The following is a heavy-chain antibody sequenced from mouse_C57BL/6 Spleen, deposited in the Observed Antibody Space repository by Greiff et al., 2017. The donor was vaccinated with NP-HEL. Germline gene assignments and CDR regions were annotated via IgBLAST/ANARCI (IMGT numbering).Heavy chain of an antibody. CDR1: GFTFSDYY. J-gene: IGHJ2*01. V-gene: IGHV5-12*01. D-gene: IGHD1-1*01. CDR2: ISNGGGST. CDR3: ARQHYGSSYYFDY. Sequence: EVQRVESGGGLVQPGGSLKLSCAASGFTFSDYYMYWVRQTPEKRLEWVAYISNGGGSTYYPDTVKGRFTISRDNAKNTLYLQMSRLKSEDTAMYYCARQHYGSSYYFDYWGQGTTLTVSS.